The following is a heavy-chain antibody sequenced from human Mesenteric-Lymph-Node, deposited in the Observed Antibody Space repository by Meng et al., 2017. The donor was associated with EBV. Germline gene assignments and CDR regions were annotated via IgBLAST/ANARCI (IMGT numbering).Heavy chain of an antibody. CDR1: GGSISSSYW. J-gene: IGHJ5*02. CDR2: IYHSGST. Sequence: APRQGSGPGLVRPSGTLSLTCAVSGGSISSSYWWIWVRQPPGKGLEWIGEIYHSGSTNYNPSLKSRVTISLDKSKNQFSLKLSSVTAADTAVYYCARAPLYGDNDWFDPWGQGTLVTVSS. D-gene: IGHD4-17*01. CDR3: ARAPLYGDNDWFDP. V-gene: IGHV4-4*02.